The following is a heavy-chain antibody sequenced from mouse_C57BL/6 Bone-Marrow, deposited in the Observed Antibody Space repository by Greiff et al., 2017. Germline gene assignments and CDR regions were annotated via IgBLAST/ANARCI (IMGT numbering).Heavy chain of an antibody. CDR3: ARPFAY. Sequence: QVQLQQSGAELVMPGASVKLSCKASGYTFTSYWMHWVKQRPGQGLEWIGEIDPSDSYTNYNQKFKGKSTLTVDKSSSTAYMQLSSLTSEDSAVYYCARPFAYWGQGTLVTGSA. CDR2: IDPSDSYT. V-gene: IGHV1-69*01. CDR1: GYTFTSYW. J-gene: IGHJ3*01.